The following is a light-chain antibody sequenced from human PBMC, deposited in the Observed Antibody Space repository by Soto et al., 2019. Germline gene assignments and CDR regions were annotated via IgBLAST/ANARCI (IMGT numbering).Light chain of an antibody. J-gene: IGLJ2*01. CDR2: EVS. V-gene: IGLV2-8*01. Sequence: QSVLTQPPSASGSPGQSVTISCTGTSSDVGGYNYVSWYQQHPGKAPKLMIYEVSKRSSGVPYRFSGSKSGNTASLTVSGLQAEDAADYSSSSYAGSNLLFGGGTKITVL. CDR3: SSYAGSNLL. CDR1: SSDVGGYNY.